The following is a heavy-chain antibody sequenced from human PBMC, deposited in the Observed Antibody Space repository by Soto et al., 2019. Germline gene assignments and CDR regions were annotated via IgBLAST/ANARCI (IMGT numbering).Heavy chain of an antibody. D-gene: IGHD3-22*01. CDR3: ARYVYYYDSGGYSDY. V-gene: IGHV1-69*02. CDR2: IIPILGIA. J-gene: IGHJ4*02. CDR1: GGTFSSYT. Sequence: SLKVSCKASGGTFSSYTISWVRQAPGQGLEWMGRIIPILGIANYAQKFQGRVTITADKSTSTAYMELSRLRSEDTVVYYCARYVYYYDSGGYSDYWGQGTLVTVSS.